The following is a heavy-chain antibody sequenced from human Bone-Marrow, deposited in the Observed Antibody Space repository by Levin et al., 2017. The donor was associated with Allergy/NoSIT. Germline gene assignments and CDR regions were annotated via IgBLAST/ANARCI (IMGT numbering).Heavy chain of an antibody. CDR2: IRTKDYGKTT. J-gene: IGHJ3*02. CDR1: GFSFGDYA. V-gene: IGHV3-49*03. D-gene: IGHD3-22*01. Sequence: GESLKISCTVSGFSFGDYAMYWFRQAPGKGLEWVGLIRTKDYGKTTEYAASVRGRFTISRDDSQSIAYLQMNNLRTEDTAVYYCAGGFYGLVPDDDSLEIWGQGTMVTVSS. CDR3: AGGFYGLVPDDDSLEI.